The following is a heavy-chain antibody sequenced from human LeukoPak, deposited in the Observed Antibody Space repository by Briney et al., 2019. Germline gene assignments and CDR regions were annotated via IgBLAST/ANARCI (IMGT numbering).Heavy chain of an antibody. CDR2: ISSSGSLI. CDR1: GFIFSSYS. Sequence: GGSLRLSCAASGFIFSSYSMNWVRQMPGKGLEWVAYISSSGSLIYYADSVKGRFTISRDNSKNTLYLQMNSLRAEDTAVYYCAKGREQWLVGGTFDYWGQGTLVTVSS. V-gene: IGHV3-48*01. D-gene: IGHD6-19*01. J-gene: IGHJ4*02. CDR3: AKGREQWLVGGTFDY.